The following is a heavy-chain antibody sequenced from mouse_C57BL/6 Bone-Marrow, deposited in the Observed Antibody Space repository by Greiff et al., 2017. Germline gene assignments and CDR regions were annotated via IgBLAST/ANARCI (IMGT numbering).Heavy chain of an antibody. Sequence: QVQLKESGPGLVQPSQCLSISCTVSGFSLTSYGVHWVRQSPGKGLEWLGVIWRGGSTDYNAAFMSRLSITTDNSKSQVFFKMNSLQADDTAIYYCAINNYYGCSYWYFDVWGTGPTVTVSS. V-gene: IGHV2-5*01. CDR3: AINNYYGCSYWYFDV. CDR2: IWRGGST. J-gene: IGHJ1*03. CDR1: GFSLTSYG. D-gene: IGHD1-1*01.